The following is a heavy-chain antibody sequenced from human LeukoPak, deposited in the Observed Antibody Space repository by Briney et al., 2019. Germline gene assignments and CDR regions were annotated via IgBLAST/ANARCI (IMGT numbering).Heavy chain of an antibody. Sequence: GGSLRLSCAASGFTFSTYWMGWLRQSPGKGLEWVANIHKGGSEKYYVDSLKGRFTISRDNAKNSLYLQMNSLRAEDTAVYYCARHGNRNFDCWGQGTLVTVSS. J-gene: IGHJ4*02. V-gene: IGHV3-7*05. D-gene: IGHD1-26*01. CDR2: IHKGGSEK. CDR1: GFTFSTYW. CDR3: ARHGNRNFDC.